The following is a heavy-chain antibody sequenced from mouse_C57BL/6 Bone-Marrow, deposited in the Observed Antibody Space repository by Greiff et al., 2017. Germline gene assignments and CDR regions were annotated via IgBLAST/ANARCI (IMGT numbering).Heavy chain of an antibody. CDR1: GYTFTSYW. CDR3: AIQVYDGLMDY. Sequence: VQLQQPGAELVKPGASVKVSCKASGYTFTSYWMHWVKQRPGQGLEWIGRIHPSASDTNYNQKFKGKATLTVDKSSSTAYMQLSSLTSEDSAVYYCAIQVYDGLMDYWGQGTSVTVSS. V-gene: IGHV1-74*01. J-gene: IGHJ4*01. D-gene: IGHD2-3*01. CDR2: IHPSASDT.